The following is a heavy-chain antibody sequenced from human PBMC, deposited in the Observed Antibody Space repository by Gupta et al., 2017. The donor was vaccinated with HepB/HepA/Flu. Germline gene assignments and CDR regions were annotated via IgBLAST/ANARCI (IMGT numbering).Heavy chain of an antibody. D-gene: IGHD3-16*01. V-gene: IGHV3-30*18. CDR2: ISYDGSNK. CDR1: GFTFSSYG. J-gene: IGHJ4*02. Sequence: QVQLVESGGGVVQPGRSLKLSCAASGFTFSSYGMHWVRQAPGKGLEWVAVISYDGSNKYYADSVKGRFTISRDNSKNTLYLQMNSLRAEDTAVYYCAKEAKRGGFVDYWGQGTLVTVSS. CDR3: AKEAKRGGFVDY.